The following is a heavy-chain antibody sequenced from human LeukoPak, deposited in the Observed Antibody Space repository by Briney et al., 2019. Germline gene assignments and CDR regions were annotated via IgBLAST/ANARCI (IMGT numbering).Heavy chain of an antibody. CDR2: ISYDGSNK. CDR3: AREGRYCSGGSCYKLSDY. CDR1: GFTFSSYA. J-gene: IGHJ4*02. V-gene: IGHV3-30-3*01. D-gene: IGHD2-15*01. Sequence: GGSLRLSCAASGFTFSSYAMHWVRQAPGKGLEWVAVISYDGSNKYYADSVKGRFTISRDNSKNTLYLQMNSLRAEDTAVYYCAREGRYCSGGSCYKLSDYWGQGTLVTVSS.